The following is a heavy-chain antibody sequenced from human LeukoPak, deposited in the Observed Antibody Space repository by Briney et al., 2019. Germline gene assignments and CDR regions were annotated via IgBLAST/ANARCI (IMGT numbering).Heavy chain of an antibody. V-gene: IGHV3-21*01. CDR1: GFTFSSCS. CDR2: ISSSSSYI. D-gene: IGHD3-10*01. Sequence: GGSLRLSCAASGFTFSSCSMNWVRQAPGKGLEWVSSISSSSSYIYYADSVKGRFTISRDNAKNSLYLQMNSLRAEDTAVYYCAKIHYYGSGSYFNELDYWGQGTLVTVSS. CDR3: AKIHYYGSGSYFNELDY. J-gene: IGHJ4*02.